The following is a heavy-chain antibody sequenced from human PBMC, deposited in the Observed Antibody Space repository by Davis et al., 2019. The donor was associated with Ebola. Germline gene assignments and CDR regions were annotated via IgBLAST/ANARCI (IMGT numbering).Heavy chain of an antibody. CDR3: ASHYYGSGIFDY. V-gene: IGHV4-30-2*01. D-gene: IGHD3-10*01. CDR1: GGSISSGGYS. CDR2: IFHSWTT. Sequence: PSETLSLTCAVSGGSISSGGYSWSWIRQPPGKGLEWIGYIFHSWTTYYNPSLKSRVTMSVDRSKNQFSLKMRSVTAADTAVYYCASHYYGSGIFDYWGQGTLVTVSS. J-gene: IGHJ4*02.